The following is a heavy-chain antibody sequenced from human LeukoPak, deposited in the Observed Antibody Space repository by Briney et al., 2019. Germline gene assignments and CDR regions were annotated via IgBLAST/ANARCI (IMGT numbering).Heavy chain of an antibody. CDR2: ISSSSSYI. CDR1: GFTFSSYS. CDR3: AREAHQRIEYSSSYDAFDI. V-gene: IGHV3-21*01. D-gene: IGHD6-6*01. J-gene: IGHJ3*02. Sequence: GGSLRLSCAASGFTFSSYSMNWVRQAPGKGLEWVSSISSSSSYIYYADSVKGRFTISRDNAKNSLYLQMNSLRAEDTAVYYCAREAHQRIEYSSSYDAFDIWGQGTMVTVSS.